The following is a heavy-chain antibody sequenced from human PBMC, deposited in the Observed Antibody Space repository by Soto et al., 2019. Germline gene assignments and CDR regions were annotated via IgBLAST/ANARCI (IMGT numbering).Heavy chain of an antibody. Sequence: GGSLRLSCEVSGLTFNTSGMHLFLHAPSKGLEWLAVISYDGATQYYGDTVKGRFTISRDNSKNTLFLHMGRLRAEDTAMYYCATKARVTNYLYYGMDVWGLGTTVTVSS. D-gene: IGHD2-21*02. V-gene: IGHV3-30*03. CDR3: ATKARVTNYLYYGMDV. CDR1: GLTFNTSG. CDR2: ISYDGATQ. J-gene: IGHJ6*02.